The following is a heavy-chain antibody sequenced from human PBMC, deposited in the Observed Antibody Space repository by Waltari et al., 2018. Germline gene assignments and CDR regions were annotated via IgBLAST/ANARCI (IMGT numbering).Heavy chain of an antibody. J-gene: IGHJ4*02. D-gene: IGHD2-2*02. Sequence: VQLVESGGGVVQPGRSLRLSCEVSGFTFSHYGMHWVRQAPGKGLEWVAVTWYDASSEYYADSVKGRFTVSRDNSKNTMFLQMNTLGVDDTAVYYWVRGTDIVVAPADIGPWGFDYWGQGALVTVSS. CDR2: TWYDASSE. V-gene: IGHV3-33*01. CDR1: GFTFSHYG. CDR3: VRGTDIVVAPADIGPWGFDY.